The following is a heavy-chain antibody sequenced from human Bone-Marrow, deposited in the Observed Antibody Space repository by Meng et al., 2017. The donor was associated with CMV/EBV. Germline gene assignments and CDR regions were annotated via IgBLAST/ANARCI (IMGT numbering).Heavy chain of an antibody. Sequence: GESLKISCAASGFTFSSYAMSWVRQAPGKGLEWVSVIYSGGSSTYYADSVKGRFTISRDNAKNSLYLQMNSLRAEDTAVYYCARHSLRFLVPDWGQGTTVTVSS. D-gene: IGHD3-3*01. CDR3: ARHSLRFLVPD. CDR2: IYSGGSST. J-gene: IGHJ6*02. V-gene: IGHV3-23*03. CDR1: GFTFSSYA.